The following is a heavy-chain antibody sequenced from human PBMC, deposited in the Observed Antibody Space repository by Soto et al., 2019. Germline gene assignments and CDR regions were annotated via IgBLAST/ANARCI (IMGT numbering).Heavy chain of an antibody. D-gene: IGHD6-6*01. CDR2: ISGSGGST. J-gene: IGHJ6*02. V-gene: IGHV3-23*01. CDR1: GFTFSSYA. Sequence: GGSLRLSCAASGFTFSSYAMSWVRQAPGKGLEWVSAISGSGGSTYYADSVKGRFTISRDNSKNTLYLQMNSLRAEDTAVYYCAKALTAARQPHYDYYYGMDVWGQGT. CDR3: AKALTAARQPHYDYYYGMDV.